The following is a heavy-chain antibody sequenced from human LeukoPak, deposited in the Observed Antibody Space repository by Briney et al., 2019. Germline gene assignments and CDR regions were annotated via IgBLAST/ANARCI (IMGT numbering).Heavy chain of an antibody. Sequence: GGSLRLSCAASGFTFSSYAMSWVRQAPGKGLEWVSAISGSGGSTYYADSVKGRFTISRDNSKNTLYLQMNSLRAEDTAVYYCAKDLRVTTQNEVDYWGQGTLVTVSS. CDR3: AKDLRVTTQNEVDY. V-gene: IGHV3-23*01. CDR2: ISGSGGST. J-gene: IGHJ4*02. CDR1: GFTFSSYA. D-gene: IGHD4-17*01.